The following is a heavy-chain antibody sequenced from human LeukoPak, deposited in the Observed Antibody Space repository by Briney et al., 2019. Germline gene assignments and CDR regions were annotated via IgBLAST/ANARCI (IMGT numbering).Heavy chain of an antibody. CDR1: GFTFSSYG. Sequence: GGSLRLSCAASGFTFSSYGMHWVRQAPGKGLEWVAVIWYDGSNKYYADSVKGRFTISRDNSKNTLYLQMNSLRAEDTAVYYCARPGTWFGGKAVVAFDIWGQGTMVTVSS. CDR3: ARPGTWFGGKAVVAFDI. CDR2: IWYDGSNK. V-gene: IGHV3-33*01. J-gene: IGHJ3*02. D-gene: IGHD3-10*01.